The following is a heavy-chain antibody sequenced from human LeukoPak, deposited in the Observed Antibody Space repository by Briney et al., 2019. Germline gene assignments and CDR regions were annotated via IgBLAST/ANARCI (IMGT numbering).Heavy chain of an antibody. J-gene: IGHJ4*02. CDR3: ARGNGYSSGSCLGY. D-gene: IGHD6-19*01. Sequence: GGSLRLSCAASGFTFSSYWMHWVRQAPGKGLEWVAVIWYDGSNKYYADSVKGRFTISRDNSKNTLYLQMNSLRAEDTAVYYCARGNGYSSGSCLGYWGQGTLVTVSS. CDR1: GFTFSSYW. CDR2: IWYDGSNK. V-gene: IGHV3-33*08.